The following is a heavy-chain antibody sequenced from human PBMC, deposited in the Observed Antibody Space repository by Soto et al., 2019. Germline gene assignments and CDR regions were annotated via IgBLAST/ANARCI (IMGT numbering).Heavy chain of an antibody. J-gene: IGHJ4*02. Sequence: SETLSLTCTVSGGSVSSGSYYWSWIRQPPGKGLEWIGYIYYSGSTNYNPSLKSRVTISVDTSKNQFSLKLSSVTAADTAVYYCARQSLAYYFDYWGQGTLVTVSS. CDR3: ARQSLAYYFDY. V-gene: IGHV4-61*01. CDR2: IYYSGST. CDR1: GGSVSSGSYY.